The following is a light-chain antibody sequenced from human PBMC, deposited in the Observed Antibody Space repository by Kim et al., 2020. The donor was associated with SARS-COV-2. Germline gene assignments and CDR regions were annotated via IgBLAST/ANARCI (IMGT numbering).Light chain of an antibody. Sequence: DIQMTQSPTSLSASVGDRVTITCRASQSIDYYVNWYHQRPGKAPNLLIYSTSNLQSGVPSRFSANGAGTDFILTISSLQPEDFGTYYCQHSYTTPPWTFGPGTKVDIK. CDR3: QHSYTTPPWT. V-gene: IGKV1-39*01. CDR2: STS. J-gene: IGKJ1*01. CDR1: QSIDYY.